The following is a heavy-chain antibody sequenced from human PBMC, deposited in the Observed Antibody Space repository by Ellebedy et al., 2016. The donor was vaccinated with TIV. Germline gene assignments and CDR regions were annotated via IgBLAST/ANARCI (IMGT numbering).Heavy chain of an antibody. J-gene: IGHJ4*02. Sequence: GESLKISCAASGITFSGFWMSWVRQAPGQGMEWVANINEDGSEQKYVDSVKGRITVARDNAHNSLYLEMTSLKAEDTAVYFCASGGHLDFWGQGTLVTVSS. CDR3: ASGGHLDF. V-gene: IGHV3-7*01. CDR2: INEDGSEQ. CDR1: GITFSGFW.